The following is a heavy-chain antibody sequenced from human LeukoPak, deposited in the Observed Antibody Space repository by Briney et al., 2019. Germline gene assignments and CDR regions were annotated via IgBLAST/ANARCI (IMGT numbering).Heavy chain of an antibody. CDR2: ISPSGDIT. CDR1: GFTFSNHG. J-gene: IGHJ4*02. Sequence: PGGSLRLSCAASGFTFSNHGMNWVRQAPGKGLEWVSGISPSGDITYYADSVKGRFTISRDNSKNSLYLQMNSLRAEDTAVYYCAGPGLMGYFDYWGQGTLVTVSS. CDR3: AGPGLMGYFDY. V-gene: IGHV3-23*01. D-gene: IGHD3-9*01.